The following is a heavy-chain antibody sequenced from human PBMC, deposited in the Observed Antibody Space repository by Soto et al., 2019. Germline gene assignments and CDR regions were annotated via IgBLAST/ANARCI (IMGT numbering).Heavy chain of an antibody. D-gene: IGHD4-17*01. V-gene: IGHV3-33*01. CDR1: GFTFSSYG. Sequence: QVQLVESGGGVVQPGRSLRLSCAASGFTFSSYGMHWVRQAPGKGLEWVAVIWYDGSNKYYADSVKGRFTISRDNSKNTLYLQMNSLRAEDTAVYYCARDGGGEYPFDYWGQGTLVTVSS. J-gene: IGHJ4*02. CDR2: IWYDGSNK. CDR3: ARDGGGEYPFDY.